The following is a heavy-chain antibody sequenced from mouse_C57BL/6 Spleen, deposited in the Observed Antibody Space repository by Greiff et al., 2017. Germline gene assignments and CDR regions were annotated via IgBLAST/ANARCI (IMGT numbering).Heavy chain of an antibody. J-gene: IGHJ4*01. CDR1: GFTFSSYG. Sequence: EVQGVESGGDLVKPGGSLTLSCAASGFTFSSYGMSWVRQTPDKRLEWVATVSSGGSYTYYPDSVKGRFTISRDNAKNTLYLQMSSLKSEDTAMYYCARLDYWGQGTSVTVSS. CDR2: VSSGGSYT. V-gene: IGHV5-6*01. CDR3: ARLDY.